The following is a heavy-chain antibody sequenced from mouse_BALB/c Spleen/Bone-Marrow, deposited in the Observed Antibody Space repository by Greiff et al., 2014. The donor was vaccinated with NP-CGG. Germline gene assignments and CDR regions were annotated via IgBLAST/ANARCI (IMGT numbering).Heavy chain of an antibody. V-gene: IGHV14-4*02. Sequence: VQLQQSGAELVRSGASVRLSCTASGFNIKDYYVHWVKQRPEQGLEWIGWIDPENGDTEYAPKFQGEATMTADTSSNTAYLHLSSLTSEDTAVYYCNACGDDDYYAMDYWGQGTSVTVSS. CDR3: NACGDDDYYAMDY. D-gene: IGHD2-12*01. J-gene: IGHJ4*01. CDR2: IDPENGDT. CDR1: GFNIKDYY.